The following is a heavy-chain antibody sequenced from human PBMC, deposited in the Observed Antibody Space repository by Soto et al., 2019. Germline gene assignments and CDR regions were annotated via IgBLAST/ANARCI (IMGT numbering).Heavy chain of an antibody. CDR3: AKANYVIAVAPKYYFDY. V-gene: IGHV3-23*01. Sequence: GGSLRLSCAASGFTFSSYAMSWVRQAPGKGLEWVSAISGSGGSTYYADSVKGRFTISRDNSKNTLYLQMNSLRAEDTAVYYCAKANYVIAVAPKYYFDYWGQGTLVTVSS. D-gene: IGHD6-19*01. CDR2: ISGSGGST. J-gene: IGHJ4*02. CDR1: GFTFSSYA.